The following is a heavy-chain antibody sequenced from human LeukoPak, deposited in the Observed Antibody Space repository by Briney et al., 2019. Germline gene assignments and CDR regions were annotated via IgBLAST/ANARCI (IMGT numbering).Heavy chain of an antibody. CDR1: GFTFSGSA. CDR3: TRGMTEAEAY. CDR2: VRSKPNNYAT. J-gene: IGHJ4*02. V-gene: IGHV3-73*01. D-gene: IGHD6-19*01. Sequence: GGSLRLSCAASGFTFSGSAMHWVRQSSGKGLEWVGRVRSKPNNYATAYAASVKGRFTISRDDSKNTAYLQMNSLKTEDTAVYYCTRGMTEAEAYWGQGTLVTVSS.